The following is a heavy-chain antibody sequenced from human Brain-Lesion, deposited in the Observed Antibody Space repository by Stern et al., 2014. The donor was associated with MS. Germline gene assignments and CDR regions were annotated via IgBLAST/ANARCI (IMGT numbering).Heavy chain of an antibody. D-gene: IGHD5-18*01. J-gene: IGHJ5*02. CDR3: AKDGPALVTNWLDP. Sequence: QVQLVESGPEVKKPGSSVQVSCKASGGTFGTYPINWLRQAPGQGLEWMGRMIPIFGSPNYAQKFQGRVTITADRSTTTVYMKLSSLKSDDAAVYYCAKDGPALVTNWLDPWGRGTLVTVSS. CDR2: MIPIFGSP. V-gene: IGHV1-69*06. CDR1: GGTFGTYP.